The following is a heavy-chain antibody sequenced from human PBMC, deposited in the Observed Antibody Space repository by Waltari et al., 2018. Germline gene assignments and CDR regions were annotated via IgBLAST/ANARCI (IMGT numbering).Heavy chain of an antibody. J-gene: IGHJ4*02. D-gene: IGHD6-13*01. CDR3: TRGISGAGFN. Sequence: EVQLVESGGGLVQTGGSLRLSCAASGFTFSSSNMYWVRQAPGKGLVWVSRINSDGRTTTYADSVKGRFTISRDNAKSTLYLQMNSLRAEDTAVYYCTRGISGAGFNWGQGTLVTVSS. CDR1: GFTFSSSN. CDR2: INSDGRTT. V-gene: IGHV3-74*03.